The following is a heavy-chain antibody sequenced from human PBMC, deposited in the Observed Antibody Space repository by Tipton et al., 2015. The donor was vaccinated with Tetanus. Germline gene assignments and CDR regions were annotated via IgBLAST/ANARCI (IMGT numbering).Heavy chain of an antibody. Sequence: SLRLSCAASGFRFSYSGMHWVRQAPGKGLEWVAVIAFDGKNERYADSVKGRFAISRDNSNNTLYVQMDSLRAEDTAVYYCARGPYHYGDYYFDYWGRGTLVTVSS. V-gene: IGHV3-30*03. D-gene: IGHD4-17*01. CDR1: GFRFSYSG. CDR2: IAFDGKNE. CDR3: ARGPYHYGDYYFDY. J-gene: IGHJ4*02.